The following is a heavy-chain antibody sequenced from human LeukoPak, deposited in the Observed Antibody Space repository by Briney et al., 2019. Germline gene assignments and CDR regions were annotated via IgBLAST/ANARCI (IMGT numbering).Heavy chain of an antibody. V-gene: IGHV3-23*01. CDR3: AKEADFCSGYFDY. CDR1: GFTFSSYA. CDR2: ISGSGGST. Sequence: GGSLRLFCAASGFTFSSYATSWVRQAAGKGLEWVSAISGSGGSTYYADSVKGRFTISRDNSKNTMYLQTNSLRAEDTGVYYCAKEADFCSGYFDYWGQGTLVTVSS. J-gene: IGHJ4*02. D-gene: IGHD3-3*01.